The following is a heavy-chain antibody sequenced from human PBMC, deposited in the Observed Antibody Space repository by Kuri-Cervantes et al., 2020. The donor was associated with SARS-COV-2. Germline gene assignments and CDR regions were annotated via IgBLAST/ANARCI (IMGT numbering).Heavy chain of an antibody. V-gene: IGHV4-59*11. CDR3: ARGGVDPFDY. J-gene: IGHJ4*02. Sequence: SETLSLTCTVSGASISSHYWSWIRQPPGKGLEWIGYIYYSGSTNYNPSLKSRVTISVDTSKNQFSLKLSSVTAADTAVYYCARGGVDPFDYWGQGTLVTVSS. CDR1: GASISSHY. CDR2: IYYSGST. D-gene: IGHD3-10*01.